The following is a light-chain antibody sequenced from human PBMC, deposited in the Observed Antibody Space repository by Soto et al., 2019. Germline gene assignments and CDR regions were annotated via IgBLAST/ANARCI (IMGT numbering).Light chain of an antibody. CDR3: VAWDDSLNGYVV. CDR2: SNN. V-gene: IGLV1-44*01. Sequence: QSVLTQPPSASGTPGQRVTISCSGSSSNIGSNTVNWYQQLPGTAPKLVIYSNNQRPSGVPGRFSGSKSGTSASLAISGLQSEDEADYYCVAWDDSLNGYVVFGGGTK. CDR1: SSNIGSNT. J-gene: IGLJ2*01.